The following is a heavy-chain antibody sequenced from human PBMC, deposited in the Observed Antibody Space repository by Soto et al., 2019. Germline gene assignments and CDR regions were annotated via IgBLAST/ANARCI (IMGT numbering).Heavy chain of an antibody. D-gene: IGHD3-22*01. V-gene: IGHV1-18*04. CDR2: ISGYNGNT. J-gene: IGHJ6*02. CDR1: GYTFTDYG. CDR3: ARDREYYYDSSGNYYYHYGLDV. Sequence: QVQLVESGAEVKKPGASVKVSCKASGYTFTDYGISWVRQAPGQGLEWMGWISGYNGNTKYAQKFQGRVTMTTDTTTNTDYMELRSLRSDDTAVYYCARDREYYYDSSGNYYYHYGLDVWGQGTTVTVS.